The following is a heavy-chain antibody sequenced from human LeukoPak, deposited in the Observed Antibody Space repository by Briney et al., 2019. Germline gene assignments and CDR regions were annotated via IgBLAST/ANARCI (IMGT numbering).Heavy chain of an antibody. J-gene: IGHJ4*02. CDR1: GFTFSSYG. Sequence: GGSLRLSCAASGFTFSSYGMHWVRQAPGKGLEWVAFIRYDGSNKYYADSVKGRFTISRDNSKNTLYLQMNSLRAEDTAVYYCAKTHDFWSGYYDFDYWGQGTLVTVSS. CDR3: AKTHDFWSGYYDFDY. CDR2: IRYDGSNK. V-gene: IGHV3-30*02. D-gene: IGHD3-3*01.